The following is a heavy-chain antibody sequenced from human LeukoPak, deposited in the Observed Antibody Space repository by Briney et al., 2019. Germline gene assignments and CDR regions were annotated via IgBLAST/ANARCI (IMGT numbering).Heavy chain of an antibody. CDR1: GFTFSSYG. V-gene: IGHV3-30*18. J-gene: IGHJ4*02. D-gene: IGHD6-19*01. Sequence: QTGGSLRLSCAASGFTFSSYGMHWVRQAPGKGLEWVAVISYDGSNKYYADSVKGRFTISRDNSKNTLYLQMNSLRAEDTAVYYCAKDGGVAVAVYFDYWGQGTLVTVSS. CDR2: ISYDGSNK. CDR3: AKDGGVAVAVYFDY.